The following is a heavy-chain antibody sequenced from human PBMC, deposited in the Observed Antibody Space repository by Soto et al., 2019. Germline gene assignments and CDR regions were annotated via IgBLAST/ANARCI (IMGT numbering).Heavy chain of an antibody. Sequence: GGSLRLSCSASGFTFSSYSMNWVRQAPGKGLEWVSYISSSSSTIYYADSVKGRFTISRDNAKNSLYLQMDSLRVEDTAIYYWARTWIRFGQNEYWGQGAPVTVSA. CDR3: ARTWIRFGQNEY. V-gene: IGHV3-48*01. CDR2: ISSSSSTI. J-gene: IGHJ4*02. CDR1: GFTFSSYS. D-gene: IGHD3-16*01.